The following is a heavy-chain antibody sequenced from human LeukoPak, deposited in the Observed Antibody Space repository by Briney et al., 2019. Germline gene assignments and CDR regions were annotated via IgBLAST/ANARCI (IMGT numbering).Heavy chain of an antibody. Sequence: SETLSPTCTVSGGSISSGNYYWSWIRQPAGKGLESIGRVYTSGNTNYNPSLKSRVTISLDTSKNQFSLKLTSVTAADTAVYYCARDYYDSSGYYPFDYWGQGTLVTVSS. CDR2: VYTSGNT. CDR1: GGSISSGNYY. J-gene: IGHJ4*02. V-gene: IGHV4-61*02. CDR3: ARDYYDSSGYYPFDY. D-gene: IGHD3-22*01.